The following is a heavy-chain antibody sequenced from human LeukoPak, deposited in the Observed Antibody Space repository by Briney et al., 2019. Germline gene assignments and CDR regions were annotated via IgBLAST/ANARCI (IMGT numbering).Heavy chain of an antibody. J-gene: IGHJ3*02. CDR1: GFTFSSYA. CDR3: AKDHTYYGDYVYAFDI. V-gene: IGHV3-23*01. Sequence: TGGSLRLSCAASGFTFSSYAMSWVRQAPGKGLEWVSAISGSGGSTYYADSVKGRFTISRDNSKNTLYLQMNSLRAEDTAVYYCAKDHTYYGDYVYAFDIWGQGTMVTVSS. D-gene: IGHD4-17*01. CDR2: ISGSGGST.